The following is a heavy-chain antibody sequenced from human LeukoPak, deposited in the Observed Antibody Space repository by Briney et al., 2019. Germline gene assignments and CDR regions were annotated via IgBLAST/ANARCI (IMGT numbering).Heavy chain of an antibody. D-gene: IGHD3-22*01. CDR1: GGSFSGYY. CDR2: INHSGST. CDR3: ARACYDSSGYYGDWFDY. J-gene: IGHJ4*02. Sequence: PSETLSLTCAVYGGSFSGYYWSWIRQPPGKGLEWIGEINHSGSTNYNPSLKGRVTISVDTSKNQFSLKLSSVTAADTAVYYCARACYDSSGYYGDWFDYWGQGTLVTVSS. V-gene: IGHV4-34*01.